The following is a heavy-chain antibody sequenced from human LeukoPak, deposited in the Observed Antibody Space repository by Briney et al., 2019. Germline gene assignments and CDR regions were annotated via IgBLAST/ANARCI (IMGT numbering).Heavy chain of an antibody. J-gene: IGHJ4*02. V-gene: IGHV3-23*01. CDR1: GFTVSSNY. CDR3: AKTGGYQRYYFDY. D-gene: IGHD3-22*01. Sequence: GSLRLSCAASGFTVSSNYMSWVRQAPGKGLEWVSGISSSGGTTYYADSVKGRFTISRDNSKNTLYLQMNSQRAEDTAVYYCAKTGGYQRYYFDYWGQGTLVTVSS. CDR2: ISSSGGTT.